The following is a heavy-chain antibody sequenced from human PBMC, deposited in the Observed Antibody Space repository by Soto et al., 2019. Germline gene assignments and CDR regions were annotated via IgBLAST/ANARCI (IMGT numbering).Heavy chain of an antibody. D-gene: IGHD5-12*01. CDR1: GYTFTGYY. CDR2: INPSGGST. Sequence: ASVKVSGKASGYTFTGYYMHWVRQAPGQGLEWMGIINPSGGSTSYAQKFQGRVTMTRDTSTSTVYMELSSLRSEDTAVYYCATLGVATNSDYWGQGTLVTVSS. CDR3: ATLGVATNSDY. V-gene: IGHV1-46*03. J-gene: IGHJ4*02.